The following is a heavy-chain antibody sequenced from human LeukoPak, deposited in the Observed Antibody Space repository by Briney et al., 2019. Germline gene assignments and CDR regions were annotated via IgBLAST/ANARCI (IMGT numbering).Heavy chain of an antibody. Sequence: GGSLRLSCAASGFTFDDYGMSWVRQAPGKGLEWVSGINWNGGSTGYADSVKGRFTISRDNAKNSLYLQMNSLRAEDTALYYCARGGATPERSGNPQKSYFGYWGQGTLVTVSS. CDR3: ARGGATPERSGNPQKSYFGY. CDR2: INWNGGST. CDR1: GFTFDDYG. D-gene: IGHD3-10*01. J-gene: IGHJ4*02. V-gene: IGHV3-20*04.